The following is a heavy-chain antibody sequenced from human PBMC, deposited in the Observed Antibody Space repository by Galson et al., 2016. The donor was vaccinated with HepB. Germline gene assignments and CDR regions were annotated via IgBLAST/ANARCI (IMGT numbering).Heavy chain of an antibody. Sequence: SLRLSCAASGFTVSSNYVSWVRQAPGRGLEWVSVIYSGGSTHYADSVKGRFTVSRDNSKNTLYLQMTSLTPEDTAVYYCARALMWDSNGWGPFFDSWGQGTLVTVSS. D-gene: IGHD6-19*01. CDR2: IYSGGST. J-gene: IGHJ4*02. V-gene: IGHV3-66*02. CDR3: ARALMWDSNGWGPFFDS. CDR1: GFTVSSNY.